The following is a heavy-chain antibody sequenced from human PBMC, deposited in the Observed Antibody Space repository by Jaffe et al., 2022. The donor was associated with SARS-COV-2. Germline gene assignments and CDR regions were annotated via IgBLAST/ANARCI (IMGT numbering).Heavy chain of an antibody. V-gene: IGHV4-59*01. CDR2: IYYSGST. CDR3: ARDRERSAYGDYVGFDP. Sequence: QVQLQESGPGLVKPSETLSLTCTVSGGSISSYYWSWIRQPPGKGLEWIGYIYYSGSTNYNPSLKSRVTISVDTSKNQFSLKLSSVTAADTAVYYCARDRERSAYGDYVGFDPWGQGTLVTVSS. D-gene: IGHD4-17*01. J-gene: IGHJ5*02. CDR1: GGSISSYY.